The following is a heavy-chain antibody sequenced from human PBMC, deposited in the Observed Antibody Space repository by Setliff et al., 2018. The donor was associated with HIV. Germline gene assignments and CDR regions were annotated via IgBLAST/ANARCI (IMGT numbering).Heavy chain of an antibody. CDR2: ISYGGNT. Sequence: SETLSLTCTVSGDSINSGPCSWGWIRQPPGKGLESIGSISYGGNTYYNPSLKSRVLISGDTSKNQFALKLSSVTAADTGVYYCARRAGFSEGSGYWFYWGQGTRVTVSS. CDR3: ARRAGFSEGSGYWFY. D-gene: IGHD3-22*01. V-gene: IGHV4-39*01. J-gene: IGHJ4*02. CDR1: GDSINSGPCS.